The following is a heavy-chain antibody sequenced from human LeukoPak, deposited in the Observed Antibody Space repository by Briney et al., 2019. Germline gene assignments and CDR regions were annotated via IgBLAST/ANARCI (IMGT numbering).Heavy chain of an antibody. V-gene: IGHV1-3*01. Sequence: ASVEVSCKASGYTFTSYAMHWVRQAPGQRLEWMGWINAGNGNTKYSQKFQGRVTITRDTSASTAYMELSSLRSEDTAVYYCAATLHDYEWVFDYWGQGTLATVSS. CDR2: INAGNGNT. J-gene: IGHJ4*02. CDR3: AATLHDYEWVFDY. CDR1: GYTFTSYA. D-gene: IGHD4-17*01.